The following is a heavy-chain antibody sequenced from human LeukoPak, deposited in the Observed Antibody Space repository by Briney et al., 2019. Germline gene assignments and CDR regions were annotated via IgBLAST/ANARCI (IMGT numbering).Heavy chain of an antibody. V-gene: IGHV4-4*02. J-gene: IGHJ3*02. Sequence: SGTLSLTCAVSGGSISSSNWWSWVRQPPGKGLEWIGEIYHSGSTNYNPSLKSRVTISVDKSKNQFSLKLSSVTAADTAVFYCARSHAASLDAFDIWGQGTLVTVSS. D-gene: IGHD6-6*01. CDR3: ARSHAASLDAFDI. CDR2: IYHSGST. CDR1: GGSISSSNW.